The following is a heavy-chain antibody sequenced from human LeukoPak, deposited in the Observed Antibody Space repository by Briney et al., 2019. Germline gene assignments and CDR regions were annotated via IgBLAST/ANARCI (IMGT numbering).Heavy chain of an antibody. CDR3: ARQLELDSSSWYPYYFDY. CDR2: IYPGDSDT. V-gene: IGHV5-51*01. Sequence: GESLKISCKGSGYSFTSYWTGWVRQMPGKGLEWMGIIYPGDSDTRYSPSFQGQVTISADKSISTAYLQWSSLKASDTAMYYCARQLELDSSSWYPYYFDYWGQGTLVTVSS. J-gene: IGHJ4*02. D-gene: IGHD6-13*01. CDR1: GYSFTSYW.